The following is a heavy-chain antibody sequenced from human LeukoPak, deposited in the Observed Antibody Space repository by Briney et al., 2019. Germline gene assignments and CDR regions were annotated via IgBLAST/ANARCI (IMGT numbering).Heavy chain of an antibody. D-gene: IGHD2-15*01. J-gene: IGHJ6*03. V-gene: IGHV4-59*01. CDR2: IYYSGST. Sequence: SETLSLTCTVSGGSISSYYWSWIRQPPGKGLEWIGYIYYSGSTNYNPSLKSRVTISVDTSKNQFSLKLSSVTAADTAVYYCASSQKVAATEIYYYYYMDVWGKGTTVTVSS. CDR1: GGSISSYY. CDR3: ASSQKVAATEIYYYYYMDV.